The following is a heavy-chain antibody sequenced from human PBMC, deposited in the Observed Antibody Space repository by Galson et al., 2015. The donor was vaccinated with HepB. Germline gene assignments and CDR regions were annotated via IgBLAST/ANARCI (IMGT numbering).Heavy chain of an antibody. CDR1: GYTFTRYA. D-gene: IGHD1-26*01. V-gene: IGHV1-3*01. J-gene: IGHJ4*02. CDR3: ARVAYSGSYYDY. CDR2: INAGNGNT. Sequence: SVKVSCKASGYTFTRYAMHWVRQAPGQRLEWMGWINAGNGNTKYSQKFQGRVTITRDTSASTAYMELSSLRSEDTAVYYCARVAYSGSYYDYWGQGTLVTVSS.